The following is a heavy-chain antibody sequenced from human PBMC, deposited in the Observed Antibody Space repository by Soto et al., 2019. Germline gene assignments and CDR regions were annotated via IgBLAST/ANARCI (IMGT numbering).Heavy chain of an antibody. CDR2: INAGNGNT. CDR1: GYTFTSYA. CDR3: ATALDYGDYVGWFDP. V-gene: IGHV1-3*01. J-gene: IGHJ5*02. Sequence: ASVKVSCKASGYTFTSYAMHWVRQAPGQRLEWMGWINAGNGNTKYSQKFQGRVTITRDTSASTAYMELSSLRSEDTAVYYCATALDYGDYVGWFDPWGQGTLVTVSS. D-gene: IGHD4-17*01.